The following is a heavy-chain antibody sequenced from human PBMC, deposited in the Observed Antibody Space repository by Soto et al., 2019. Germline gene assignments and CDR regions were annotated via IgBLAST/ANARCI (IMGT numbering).Heavy chain of an antibody. V-gene: IGHV1-69*01. CDR2: IMPILGTA. D-gene: IGHD1-7*01. J-gene: IGHJ4*02. CDR3: SLYNWNSDYDY. Sequence: QGQLVQSGAEVKKPGSSVKVACKASGGTFISYAISWVRQAPGQGLEWMGGIMPILGTANYAHKCQGRVTITADESTSTAYMELSSLRSEDTAVYYCSLYNWNSDYDYWGQGTLVTVSS. CDR1: GGTFISYA.